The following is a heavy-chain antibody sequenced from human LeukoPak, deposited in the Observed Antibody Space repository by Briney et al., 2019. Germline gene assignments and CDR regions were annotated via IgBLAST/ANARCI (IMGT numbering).Heavy chain of an antibody. D-gene: IGHD3-10*01. V-gene: IGHV4-31*03. Sequence: PSETLSLTCTVSGGSISSGGYYWSWIRQHPGKGLEWIGYIYYSGSAYYNPSLKSRVTISVDTSENQFSLKLSSVTAADTAVYYCARSSVQFGTATHFDSWGQGTLLTVSS. J-gene: IGHJ4*02. CDR2: IYYSGSA. CDR1: GGSISSGGYY. CDR3: ARSSVQFGTATHFDS.